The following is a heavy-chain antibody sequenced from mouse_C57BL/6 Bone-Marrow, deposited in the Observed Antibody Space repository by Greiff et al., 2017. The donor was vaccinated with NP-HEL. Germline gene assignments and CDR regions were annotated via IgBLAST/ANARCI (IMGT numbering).Heavy chain of an antibody. CDR1: GYTFTTYP. D-gene: IGHD2-4*01. CDR3: ARRGDYDGRTVFDY. V-gene: IGHV1-47*01. J-gene: IGHJ2*01. Sequence: VKLVESGAELVKPGASVKMSCKASGYTFTTYPIEWMKQNHGKSLEWIGNFHPYNDDTKYNEKFKGKATLTVEKSSSTVYLELSRLTSDDSAVYYCARRGDYDGRTVFDYWGQGTTLTVSS. CDR2: FHPYNDDT.